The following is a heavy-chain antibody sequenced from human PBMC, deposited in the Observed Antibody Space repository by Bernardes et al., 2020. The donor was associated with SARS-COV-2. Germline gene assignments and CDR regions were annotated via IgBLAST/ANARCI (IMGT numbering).Heavy chain of an antibody. CDR2: IYTSKTT. CDR3: ARDGFTAGFQH. D-gene: IGHD5-18*01. J-gene: IGHJ1*01. V-gene: IGHV4-4*07. CDR1: GGSIGGYY. Sequence: ETLSLTCTVSGGSIGGYYWSWIRQPAGKGLEWIGRIYTSKTTNYNPSLKSRVTMSVDTSKNQFSLKLSSVTAADTAVYYCARDGFTAGFQHWGQGTLVTVSS.